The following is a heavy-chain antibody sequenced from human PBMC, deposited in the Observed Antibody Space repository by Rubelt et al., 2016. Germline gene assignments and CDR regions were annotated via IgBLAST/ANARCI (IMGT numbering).Heavy chain of an antibody. V-gene: IGHV3-23*01. CDR1: GFTFSNYA. D-gene: IGHD1-26*01. Sequence: GGSLRLSCAASGFTFSNYAMTWVRQAPGKGLEWVSAIDSGAVNTYYADSVKGRFTISRDNSKNTLYLQMNSLRAEDTAVYYCARSKQGPWYSGSYSFWGQGTLVTVSS. CDR2: IDSGAVNT. J-gene: IGHJ4*02. CDR3: ARSKQGPWYSGSYSF.